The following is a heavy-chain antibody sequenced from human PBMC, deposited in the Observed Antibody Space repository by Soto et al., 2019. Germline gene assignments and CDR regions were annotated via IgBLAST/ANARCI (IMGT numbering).Heavy chain of an antibody. V-gene: IGHV3-48*01. CDR1: GFIFTSYS. CDR3: ARDLSYAFAY. Sequence: EVQLVESGGGLVQPGGALRLSCAASGFIFTSYSMNWVRQAPGKGLEWLSYIRIDSNHIGYADSVRGRFTITSDIAKNSLYLQMNSLRVEDTAVYYCARDLSYAFAYWGQGTLVTVSS. CDR2: IRIDSNHI. J-gene: IGHJ4*02. D-gene: IGHD1-26*01.